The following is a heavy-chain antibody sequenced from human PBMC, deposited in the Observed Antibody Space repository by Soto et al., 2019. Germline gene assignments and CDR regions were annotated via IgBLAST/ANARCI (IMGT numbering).Heavy chain of an antibody. CDR1: GYTFTSYT. V-gene: IGHV1-18*01. J-gene: IGHJ5*02. Sequence: QVRLVHSETEVKKPGASVNVSCKASGYTFTSYTISWVRQAPGQGLEWMGWISANNGNTEFAQKFQDRLTMIADTTTSTAYLELRNLRPDDTAVYYCARSLPWFDPWGQGTPVAVSS. CDR3: ARSLPWFDP. CDR2: ISANNGNT.